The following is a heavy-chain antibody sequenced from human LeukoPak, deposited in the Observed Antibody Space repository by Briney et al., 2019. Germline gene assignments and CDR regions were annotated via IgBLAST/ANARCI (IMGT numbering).Heavy chain of an antibody. V-gene: IGHV4-61*02. CDR2: IYTSGST. J-gene: IGHJ5*02. Sequence: SETLSLTCTVSGGSISSGSYYWSWIRQPAGKGLEWIGRIYTSGSTNYNPSLKSRVTISVDTSKNQFSLKLSSVTAADTAVYYCARDWGNIAWGQGTLVTVSS. CDR1: GGSISSGSYY. D-gene: IGHD3-16*01. CDR3: ARDWGNIA.